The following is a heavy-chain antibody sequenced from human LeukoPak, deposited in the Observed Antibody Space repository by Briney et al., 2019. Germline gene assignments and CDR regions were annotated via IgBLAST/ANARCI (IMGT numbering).Heavy chain of an antibody. CDR2: ISGSGGST. V-gene: IGHV3-23*01. D-gene: IGHD6-6*01. CDR1: GFTFSSYA. Sequence: GGSLRLSCAASGFTFSSYAMSWVRQAPGKGLEWVSAISGSGGSTYYADSVKGRFTISRDNSKNTLYLQMNSLRAEDTAVYYCAKDSWEHSSSSPDYWGQGTLVTVSS. J-gene: IGHJ4*02. CDR3: AKDSWEHSSSSPDY.